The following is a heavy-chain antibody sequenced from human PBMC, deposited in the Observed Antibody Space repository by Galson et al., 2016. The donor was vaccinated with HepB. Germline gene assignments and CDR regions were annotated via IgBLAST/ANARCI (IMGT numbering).Heavy chain of an antibody. CDR3: ARQYRGGPSDY. D-gene: IGHD5-12*01. CDR2: LFHSDRV. J-gene: IGHJ4*02. CDR1: GGSISSSNW. Sequence: ETPSLSCAVSGGSISSSNWRTWIRPPQGQGPEWIGQLFHSDRVNYNPSLASRVTILVDTSNNQFSLRLTSVTAADTALYYCARQYRGGPSDYWGQGTLVIVSS. V-gene: IGHV4-4*02.